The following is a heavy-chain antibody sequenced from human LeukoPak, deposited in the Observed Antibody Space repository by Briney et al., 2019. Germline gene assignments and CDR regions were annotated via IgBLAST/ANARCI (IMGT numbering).Heavy chain of an antibody. V-gene: IGHV4-4*07. CDR1: GRSLSSYY. CDR2: VYTSGST. D-gene: IGHD3-3*01. Sequence: PSDTLSLTCTVSGRSLSSYYWSWVRQPPGKGLECIGRVYTSGSTKYNPSLTSRIPMSVDTSKSQFSLKLSSVTAADRAVYYCARDKRGFWSGYSGRVWFDPWGQGTLVTVSS. J-gene: IGHJ5*02. CDR3: ARDKRGFWSGYSGRVWFDP.